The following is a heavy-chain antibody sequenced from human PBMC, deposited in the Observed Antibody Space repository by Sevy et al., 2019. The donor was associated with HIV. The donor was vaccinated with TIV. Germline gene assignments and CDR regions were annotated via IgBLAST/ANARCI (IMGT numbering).Heavy chain of an antibody. D-gene: IGHD5-18*01. J-gene: IGHJ4*02. CDR2: ISSSHHAI. CDR1: GFTFSDYY. V-gene: IGHV3-11*01. CDR3: VGRPYSSTYSWSYYFDY. Sequence: GGCLRLSCAASGFTFSDYYVNWIRQAPGKGLEWFSSISSSHHAIKYADSVKGRFAISRDNAKKSLYLQMNSLRAEDTAVYFCVGRPYSSTYSWSYYFDYWGLGTLVTVSS.